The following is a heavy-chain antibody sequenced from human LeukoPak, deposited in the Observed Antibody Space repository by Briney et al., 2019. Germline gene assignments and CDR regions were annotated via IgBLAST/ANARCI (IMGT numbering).Heavy chain of an antibody. V-gene: IGHV4-59*01. Sequence: SETLSLTCTVSGGSISSYYWSWIRQPPGKGLEWIGYIYYSGSTNYNPSLKSRVTISVDTSKNQFSLKLSSVTAADTAVYYCARARQVDSSGYYQYYFDYWGQGTLVTVSP. D-gene: IGHD3-22*01. J-gene: IGHJ4*02. CDR1: GGSISSYY. CDR3: ARARQVDSSGYYQYYFDY. CDR2: IYYSGST.